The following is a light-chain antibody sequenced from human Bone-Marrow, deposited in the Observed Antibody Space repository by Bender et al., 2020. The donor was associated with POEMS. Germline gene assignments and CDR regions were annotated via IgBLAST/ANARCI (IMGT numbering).Light chain of an antibody. Sequence: SYELTQPSSVSVSPGQTARITCYGDAVPTRFVYWFQQKSGQAPVLVIYEDSIRPSGIPERFSGSSSGTVATLTLTGAQVEDEADYYCFSTDTNEIHRVFGRGTRLTVL. CDR3: FSTDTNEIHRV. V-gene: IGLV3-10*01. J-gene: IGLJ3*02. CDR1: AVPTRF. CDR2: EDS.